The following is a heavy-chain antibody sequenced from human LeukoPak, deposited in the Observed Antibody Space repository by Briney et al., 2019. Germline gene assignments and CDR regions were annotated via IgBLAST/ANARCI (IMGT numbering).Heavy chain of an antibody. J-gene: IGHJ4*02. CDR3: ARAGVYDILTGYYPLFDY. CDR1: GFTFSDYY. V-gene: IGHV3-11*01. Sequence: GGSLSLSCAASGFTFSDYYMTWIRPAPGKGLEWVSYISSSGSTIYYADSVKGRFTISRDNAKNSLYLQVNSLRAEDTAVYYCARAGVYDILTGYYPLFDYWGQGTLVTVSS. D-gene: IGHD3-9*01. CDR2: ISSSGSTI.